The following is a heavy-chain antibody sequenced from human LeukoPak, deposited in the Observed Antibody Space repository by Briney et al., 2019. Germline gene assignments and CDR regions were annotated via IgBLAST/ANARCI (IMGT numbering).Heavy chain of an antibody. D-gene: IGHD3-22*01. J-gene: IGHJ4*02. Sequence: GGSLRLSCAASGFTFSSYAMSWVRQAPGKGLEWASAISGSGGSTYYADSVKGRFTISRDNSKNTLYLQMNSLRAEDTAVYYCAKEGYYDSSGYYGGYFDYWGQGTLVTVSS. CDR3: AKEGYYDSSGYYGGYFDY. CDR1: GFTFSSYA. V-gene: IGHV3-23*01. CDR2: ISGSGGST.